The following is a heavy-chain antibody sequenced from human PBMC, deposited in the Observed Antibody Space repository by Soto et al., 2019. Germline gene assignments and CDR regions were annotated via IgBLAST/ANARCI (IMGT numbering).Heavy chain of an antibody. J-gene: IGHJ4*02. CDR2: ISGSGGST. D-gene: IGHD2-2*01. CDR1: GFTFSSYA. V-gene: IGHV3-23*01. CDR3: AKGSVVVPAAICFDY. Sequence: GGSLRLSCAASGFTFSSYAMSWVRQAPGKGLEWVSAISGSGGSTYYADSVKGRFTISRDNSKNTLYLQMNSLRAEDTAVSYCAKGSVVVPAAICFDYWGQGTLVTVSS.